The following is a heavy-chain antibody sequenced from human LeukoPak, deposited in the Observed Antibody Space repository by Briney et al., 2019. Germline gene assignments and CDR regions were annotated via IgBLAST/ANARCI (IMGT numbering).Heavy chain of an antibody. D-gene: IGHD3-10*01. V-gene: IGHV1-2*02. CDR1: GYTSTSYG. Sequence: ASVKVSGKASGYTSTSYGISWVRQAPGQGLEWMGWINPNSGGTNYAQKFQGRVTMTRDTSITTAYMELSSLRSDDTAVYYCARGFGWFGEVLYPIDYWGQGTLVTVSS. J-gene: IGHJ4*02. CDR3: ARGFGWFGEVLYPIDY. CDR2: INPNSGGT.